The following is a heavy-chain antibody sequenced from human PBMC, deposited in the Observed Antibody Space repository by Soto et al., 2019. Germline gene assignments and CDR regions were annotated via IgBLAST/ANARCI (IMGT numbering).Heavy chain of an antibody. CDR1: GDTSRSSSGH. J-gene: IGHJ2*01. CDR2: IYYSGTT. CDR3: AKTGPYDILTYWYFDL. V-gene: IGHV4-39*01. D-gene: IGHD3-9*01. Sequence: LELMCLSRIVAGDTSRSSSGHCVWIRQPPGKGLEWIGSIYYSGTTYYNPSLESRVTISIDTSKNQFSLKVSSLTAADTAVYYCAKTGPYDILTYWYFDLWGRGTLVTVSS.